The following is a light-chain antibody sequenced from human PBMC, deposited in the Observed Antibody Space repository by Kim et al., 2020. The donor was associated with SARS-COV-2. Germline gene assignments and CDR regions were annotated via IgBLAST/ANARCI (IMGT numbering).Light chain of an antibody. CDR1: QSVRSNY. CDR3: QQYGSSPPGIT. J-gene: IGKJ5*01. CDR2: GAS. V-gene: IGKV3-20*01. Sequence: EIVLTQSPGTLSLSPGERATLSCRASQSVRSNYLAWYQQRPGQAPRLLIYGASSRATGIPERFSGSGSGTDFTLTISRLEPGDFAVYYCQQYGSSPPGITFGQGTRLEIK.